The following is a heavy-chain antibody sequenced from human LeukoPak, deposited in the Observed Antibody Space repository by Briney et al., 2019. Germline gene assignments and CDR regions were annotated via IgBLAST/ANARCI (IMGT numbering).Heavy chain of an antibody. V-gene: IGHV4-39*01. Sequence: PSETLSLTCTVSGGSISSTRYYWGWIRQPPGKGLEWIGSIYYSGITYYNPSLKSRITISVDTSKSQFSLKLSSVTAADAAVYYCARHEDKRWLQSSFDYWGQGTLVTVSS. CDR3: ARHEDKRWLQSSFDY. CDR1: GGSISSTRYY. CDR2: IYYSGIT. J-gene: IGHJ4*02. D-gene: IGHD5-24*01.